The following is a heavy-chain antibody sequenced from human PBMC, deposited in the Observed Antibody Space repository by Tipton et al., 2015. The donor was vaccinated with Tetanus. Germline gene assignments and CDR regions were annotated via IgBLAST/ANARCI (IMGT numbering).Heavy chain of an antibody. Sequence: LSLTCIVSSGSISSSNYHWGWIRQPPGKGLEWIGSIHYSGSTYYKPSLKSRVTISVDTSKNQFSLKLRSVTAADAALYYCARGLDQYKSGNYWGQGTLVTVSS. V-gene: IGHV4-39*01. CDR2: IHYSGST. CDR1: SGSISSSNYH. CDR3: ARGLDQYKSGNY. J-gene: IGHJ4*02. D-gene: IGHD1-1*01.